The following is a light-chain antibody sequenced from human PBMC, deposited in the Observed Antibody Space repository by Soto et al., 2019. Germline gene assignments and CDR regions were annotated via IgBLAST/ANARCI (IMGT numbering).Light chain of an antibody. J-gene: IGKJ3*01. CDR1: QGISSA. CDR3: QQFNSYL. CDR2: DAS. Sequence: AIQLTQSPSSLSASVGDRVTITCRASQGISSALAWYQQKPGKAPKLLIYDASSLESGVPSRFSGSGSVTDFTLAISSLQPEDFATYYCQQFNSYLFGPGTKVDIK. V-gene: IGKV1-13*02.